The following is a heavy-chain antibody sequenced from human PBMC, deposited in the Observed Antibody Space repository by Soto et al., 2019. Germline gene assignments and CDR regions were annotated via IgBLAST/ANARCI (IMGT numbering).Heavy chain of an antibody. V-gene: IGHV3-23*01. J-gene: IGHJ4*02. Sequence: GGSLRLSCAASGFTFSSYAMSWVRQAPGKGLEWVSAISGSGGSTYYADSVKGRFTISRDNSKNTLYLQMNSLRAEDTAVYYCAKDRRTPVVTRPQLQYWGQGTLVTVSS. CDR1: GFTFSSYA. CDR2: ISGSGGST. CDR3: AKDRRTPVVTRPQLQY. D-gene: IGHD3-22*01.